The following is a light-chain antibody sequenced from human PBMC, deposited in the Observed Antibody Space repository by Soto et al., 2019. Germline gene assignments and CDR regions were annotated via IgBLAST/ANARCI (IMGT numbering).Light chain of an antibody. Sequence: QSALTQPASVSGSPGQSITISGTGTSSDIGSYNLVSWYQHLPGKAPKLIIYEGTKRSSGVSNRFSGSKSGNTASLTISGLQAEDAADYYCSAYAGRATFVVFGGGTKLTVL. CDR1: SSDIGSYNL. CDR2: EGT. V-gene: IGLV2-23*03. J-gene: IGLJ3*02. CDR3: SAYAGRATFVV.